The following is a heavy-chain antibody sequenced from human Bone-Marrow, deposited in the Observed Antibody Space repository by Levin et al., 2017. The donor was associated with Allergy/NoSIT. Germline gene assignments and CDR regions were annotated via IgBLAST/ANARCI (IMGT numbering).Heavy chain of an antibody. V-gene: IGHV3-43D*04. D-gene: IGHD1-26*01. CDR2: VSWDGANI. CDR3: AKDHSGAYYDH. Sequence: GGSLRLSCAASGFTFGDYGMHWVRQAPGKGLEWVSLVSWDGANIAYADSVKGRFTISRDTRKNSLFLQMHSLRVEDTAFYYCAKDHSGAYYDHWGHGTLVTVSS. J-gene: IGHJ4*01. CDR1: GFTFGDYG.